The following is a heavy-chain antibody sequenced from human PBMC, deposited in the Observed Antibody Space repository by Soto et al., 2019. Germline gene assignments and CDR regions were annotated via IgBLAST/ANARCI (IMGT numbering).Heavy chain of an antibody. CDR1: GGSISSGDYY. J-gene: IGHJ6*02. CDR3: ASLFSYGYSHYDVKDV. D-gene: IGHD3-16*01. Sequence: SETLSLTCTVSGGSISSGDYYWTWIRQHPGKGLGWIGYIYYSGSTYYNPSLKSRVTISVDTSKNQFSLKLSFVTAADTAVYFCASLFSYGYSHYDVKDVWGQGTTVTVS. CDR2: IYYSGST. V-gene: IGHV4-31*02.